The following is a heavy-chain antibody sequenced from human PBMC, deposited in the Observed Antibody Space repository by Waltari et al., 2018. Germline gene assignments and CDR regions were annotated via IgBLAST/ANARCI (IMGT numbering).Heavy chain of an antibody. CDR3: ARDRGMNGVAGDV. CDR1: GYY. J-gene: IGHJ6*02. CDR2: INPNSGGT. Sequence: GYYMHWVRQAPGQGLEWMGRINPNSGGTNYAQKFQGRVTMTRDTSISTAYMELSRLRSDDTAVYYCARDRGMNGVAGDVWGQGTTVTVSS. V-gene: IGHV1-2*06. D-gene: IGHD2-8*01.